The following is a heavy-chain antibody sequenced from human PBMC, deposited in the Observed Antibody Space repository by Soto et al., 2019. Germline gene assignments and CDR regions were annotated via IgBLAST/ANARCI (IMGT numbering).Heavy chain of an antibody. V-gene: IGHV3-23*01. Sequence: EVQLSESGGGLVQPGGSLRLSCGGAGFTFSGSAVSWVRQAPGRGLEWVSGISCGGSTEYADSGEGRFGISRDNTKDTLYLYMNSLRDDDTAVYYCAVQKGDIVARPPDHWGQGILVTVSS. J-gene: IGHJ4*02. D-gene: IGHD5-12*01. CDR3: AVQKGDIVARPPDH. CDR1: GFTFSGSA. CDR2: ISCGGST.